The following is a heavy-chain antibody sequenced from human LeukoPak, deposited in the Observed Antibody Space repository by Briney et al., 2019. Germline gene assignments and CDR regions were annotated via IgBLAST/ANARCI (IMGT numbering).Heavy chain of an antibody. Sequence: GSLRLSCAASGFTFSSYAMSWVRQPPGKGLEWIGSIYYSGSTYYNPSLKSRVTISVDTSKNQFSLKLSSVTAADTAVYYCARDADSGYDQAAVAGFPPGYWGQGTLVTVSS. D-gene: IGHD5-12*01. CDR2: IYYSGST. V-gene: IGHV4-39*07. J-gene: IGHJ4*02. CDR3: ARDADSGYDQAAVAGFPPGY. CDR1: GFTFSSYA.